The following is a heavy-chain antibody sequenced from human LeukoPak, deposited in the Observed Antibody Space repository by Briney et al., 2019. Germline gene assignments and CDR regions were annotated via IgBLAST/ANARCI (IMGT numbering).Heavy chain of an antibody. CDR1: GDSISSSTYY. Sequence: SETLSLTCTVSGDSISSSTYYWGWIRQPPGKGLEWIGSIYYSGSTYYNPSLKSRVTISVDTSENQFSLKLSSVTAADTAVYYCARMTSSGWYREDYWGQGTLVTVSS. D-gene: IGHD6-19*01. CDR3: ARMTSSGWYREDY. J-gene: IGHJ4*02. CDR2: IYYSGST. V-gene: IGHV4-39*07.